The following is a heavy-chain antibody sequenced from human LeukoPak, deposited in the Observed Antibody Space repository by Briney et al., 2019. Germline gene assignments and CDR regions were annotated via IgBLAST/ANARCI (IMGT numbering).Heavy chain of an antibody. D-gene: IGHD3-10*01. J-gene: IGHJ4*02. Sequence: SETLSLTCTVSGGSISSGGYYWSWIRQPPGKGLEWIGYIYHSGSTYYNPSLKSRVTISVDTSKNQFSLKLSSVTAADTAVYYCARDPGEGGSGSRPRPGFDYWGQGTLVTVSS. CDR2: IYHSGST. CDR1: GGSISSGGYY. V-gene: IGHV4-30-2*01. CDR3: ARDPGEGGSGSRPRPGFDY.